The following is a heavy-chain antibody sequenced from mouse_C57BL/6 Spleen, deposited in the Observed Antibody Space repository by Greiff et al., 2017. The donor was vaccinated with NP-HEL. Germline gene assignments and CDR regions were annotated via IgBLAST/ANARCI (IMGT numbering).Heavy chain of an antibody. J-gene: IGHJ2*01. CDR2: INPSNGGT. CDR3: ARSYYSNYGPLDY. Sequence: QVQLQQSGTELVKPGASVKLSCKASGYTFTSYWMHWVKQRPGQGLEWIGNINPSNGGTNYNEKFKSKATLTVDKSSSTAYMQLSSLTSEDAAVYYCARSYYSNYGPLDYWGQGTTLTVSS. CDR1: GYTFTSYW. D-gene: IGHD2-5*01. V-gene: IGHV1-53*01.